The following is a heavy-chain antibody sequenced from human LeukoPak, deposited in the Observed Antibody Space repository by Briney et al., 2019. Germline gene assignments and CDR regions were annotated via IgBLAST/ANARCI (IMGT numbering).Heavy chain of an antibody. CDR3: ARAVPPQSRGWQLDWFDP. J-gene: IGHJ5*02. CDR1: GFTFSSYG. CDR2: ISYDGSNK. V-gene: IGHV3-30*19. Sequence: PGGSLRLSCAASGFTFSSYGMHWVRQAPGKGLEWVAVISYDGSNKYYADSVKGRFTISRDNSKNTLYLQMNSLRAEDTAVYYCARAVPPQSRGWQLDWFDPWGQGPRSPSPQ. D-gene: IGHD6-6*01.